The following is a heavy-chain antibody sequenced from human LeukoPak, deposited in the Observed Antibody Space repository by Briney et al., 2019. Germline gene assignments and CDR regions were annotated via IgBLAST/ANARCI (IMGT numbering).Heavy chain of an antibody. CDR3: ARRGAGHVGY. J-gene: IGHJ4*02. V-gene: IGHV4-59*08. D-gene: IGHD1-26*01. CDR2: IHYSGTT. Sequence: SETLSLTCTVSGGSISSDYWSWIRLPPGKGLEWIGYIHYSGTTNYNPSLKSRVTISVGTSKYQFSLKLSSVTAADTAVYYCARRGAGHVGYWGQGTLVTVSS. CDR1: GGSISSDY.